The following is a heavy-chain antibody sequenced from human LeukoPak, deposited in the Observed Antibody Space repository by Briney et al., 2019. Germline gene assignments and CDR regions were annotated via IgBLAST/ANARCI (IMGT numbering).Heavy chain of an antibody. CDR2: KYYRSKWYN. Sequence: SQTLSLTCAISGDSVSSNSAAWNWIRQSPSRGLEWLGRKYYRSKWYNDYAVSVKSRITINPDTSKNQFSLQLNSVTPEDMAVYYCAREAFYRSSSRVIDYWGQGTLVTVSS. D-gene: IGHD6-6*01. J-gene: IGHJ4*02. CDR3: AREAFYRSSSRVIDY. CDR1: GDSVSSNSAA. V-gene: IGHV6-1*01.